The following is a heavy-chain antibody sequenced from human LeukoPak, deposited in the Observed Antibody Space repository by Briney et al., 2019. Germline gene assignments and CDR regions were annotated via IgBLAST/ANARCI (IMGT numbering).Heavy chain of an antibody. Sequence: KSGGSLRLSCAASRFTFSDYYMSWIRQAPGKGLEWVSSISSSSSYIYYADSVKGRFTISRDNAKNSLYLQMNSQRAEDTAVYYCARDSSGWYGAFDYWGQGTLVTVSS. D-gene: IGHD6-19*01. J-gene: IGHJ4*02. CDR3: ARDSSGWYGAFDY. CDR1: RFTFSDYY. V-gene: IGHV3-21*01. CDR2: ISSSSSYI.